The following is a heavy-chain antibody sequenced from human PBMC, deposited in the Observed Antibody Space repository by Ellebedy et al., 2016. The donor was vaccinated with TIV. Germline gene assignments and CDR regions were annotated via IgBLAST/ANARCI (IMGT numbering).Heavy chain of an antibody. D-gene: IGHD3-3*01. CDR1: GFTFTDAW. J-gene: IGHJ4*02. V-gene: IGHV3-7*01. Sequence: GESLKISCVASGFTFTDAWMTWVRQSPVKGLEWVAFINPDGSKKYYVDSVKGRFTISRDSAKNSLYLQMNTLGGEDTAVYYCSTVEWYRSDYWGQGTLVTVSS. CDR3: STVEWYRSDY. CDR2: INPDGSKK.